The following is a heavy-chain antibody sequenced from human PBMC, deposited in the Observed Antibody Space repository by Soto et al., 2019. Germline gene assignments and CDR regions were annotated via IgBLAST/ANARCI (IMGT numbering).Heavy chain of an antibody. CDR2: ISYDGSNK. J-gene: IGHJ6*02. D-gene: IGHD3-16*01. CDR3: ARDRDLWLHSKWPPSGYYYGMDV. V-gene: IGHV3-30-3*01. CDR1: GFTFSSYA. Sequence: GGSLRLSCAASGFTFSSYAMHWVRQAPGKGLEWVAVISYDGSNKYYADSVKGRFTISRDNSKNTLYLQMNSLRAEDTAVYYCARDRDLWLHSKWPPSGYYYGMDVWGQGTTVTVSS.